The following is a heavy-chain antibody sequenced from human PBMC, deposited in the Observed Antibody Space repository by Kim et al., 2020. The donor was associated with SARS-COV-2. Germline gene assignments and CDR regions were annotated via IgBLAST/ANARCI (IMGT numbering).Heavy chain of an antibody. CDR2: IWRSGSPT. V-gene: IGHV3-23*01. CDR1: GFTVSSYD. Sequence: GGSLRLSCAASGFTVSSYDMSWVRQAPGKGLEWVASIWRSGSPTYYADSVKGRFTISEDTSNNMLFLHMNFLRAEDTAVYYCVKDPVLAASGSAMAPTWGQGTLVSVSS. CDR3: VKDPVLAASGSAMAPT. J-gene: IGHJ5*02. D-gene: IGHD6-13*01.